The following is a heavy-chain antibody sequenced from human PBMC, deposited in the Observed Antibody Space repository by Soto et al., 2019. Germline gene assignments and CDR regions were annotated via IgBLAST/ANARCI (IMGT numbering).Heavy chain of an antibody. CDR1: GGSISSYY. V-gene: IGHV4-59*01. J-gene: IGHJ6*03. CDR3: ARGSRTVTGYYYYYYMDV. D-gene: IGHD4-4*01. Sequence: SETLSLTCTVSGGSISSYYWSWIRQPPGKGLEWIGYIYYSGSTNYNPSLKSRVTISVDTSKNQFSLKLSSVTAADTAVYYCARGSRTVTGYYYYYYMDVWGKGTTVTVSS. CDR2: IYYSGST.